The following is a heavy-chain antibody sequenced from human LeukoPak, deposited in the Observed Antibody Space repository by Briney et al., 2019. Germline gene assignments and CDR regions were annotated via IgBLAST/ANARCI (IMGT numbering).Heavy chain of an antibody. J-gene: IGHJ4*02. CDR3: ARLYSYGYSDY. CDR2: IYYSGST. D-gene: IGHD5-18*01. CDR1: GGSISSSSYY. V-gene: IGHV4-39*01. Sequence: SETLSLTCTVSGGSISSSSYYWGWIRQPPGTGLEWLGSIYYSGSTYYNPSLKSRVTISVDTAKNQFSLKLSSVTAADTAVYYCARLYSYGYSDYWGQGTLVTVSS.